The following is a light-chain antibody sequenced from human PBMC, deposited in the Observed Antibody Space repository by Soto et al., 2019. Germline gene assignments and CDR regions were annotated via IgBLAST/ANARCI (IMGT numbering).Light chain of an antibody. Sequence: QSALTQPRSVSGSPGQSVTISCTGTSSDVGGYNYVSWYQQHPGKAPKLMIYDVSKRPSGVPDRFSGSKSGNTASLTISGLQAEDEADYYCCLYAGSPFYVFGTGTKLTVL. CDR3: CLYAGSPFYV. J-gene: IGLJ1*01. V-gene: IGLV2-11*01. CDR2: DVS. CDR1: SSDVGGYNY.